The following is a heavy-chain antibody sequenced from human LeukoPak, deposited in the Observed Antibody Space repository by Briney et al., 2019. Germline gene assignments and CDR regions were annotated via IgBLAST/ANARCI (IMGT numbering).Heavy chain of an antibody. Sequence: GGSLRLSCAASGFTFSSYWMHWVRQAPGKGLVWVSRINSDGSSTNYADSVKGRFTISRDNAKNTLYLQMNSLRAEDTAAYYCATSTYCSGGSCYSRTFQYWGQGTLVTVSS. CDR3: ATSTYCSGGSCYSRTFQY. D-gene: IGHD2-15*01. CDR2: INSDGSST. CDR1: GFTFSSYW. V-gene: IGHV3-74*01. J-gene: IGHJ4*02.